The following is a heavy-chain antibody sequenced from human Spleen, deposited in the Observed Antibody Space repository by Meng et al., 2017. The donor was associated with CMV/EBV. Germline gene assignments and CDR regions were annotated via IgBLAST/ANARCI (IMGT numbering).Heavy chain of an antibody. V-gene: IGHV4-34*01. J-gene: IGHJ3*02. CDR3: ARDEGYNYGRDAFDI. CDR2: INHSGST. Sequence: YGGSFSGYYWSWIRQPPGKGLEWIGEINHSGSTNYNPSLKSRVTISVDTSKNQFSLKLSSVTAADTAVYYCARDEGYNYGRDAFDIWGQGTMVTVSS. D-gene: IGHD5-18*01. CDR1: GGSFSGYY.